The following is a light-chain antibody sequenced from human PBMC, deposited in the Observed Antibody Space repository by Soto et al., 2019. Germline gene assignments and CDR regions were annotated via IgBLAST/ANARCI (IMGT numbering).Light chain of an antibody. CDR3: ATWDDGLNGWV. V-gene: IGLV2-11*01. CDR2: DVT. J-gene: IGLJ3*02. Sequence: QSALTQPRSVSGSPGQSVTISCTGTSSDVGGYNCVSWYQQHPGKAPQLIIYDVTQRPSGVPDRFSGSKSGNTASLSISGLQAEDEADYYCATWDDGLNGWVFGGGTKVTVL. CDR1: SSDVGGYNC.